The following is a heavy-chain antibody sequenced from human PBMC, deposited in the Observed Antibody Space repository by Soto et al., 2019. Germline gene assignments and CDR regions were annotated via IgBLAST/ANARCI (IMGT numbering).Heavy chain of an antibody. Sequence: SETLSLTCTVSGCSISSYYWSLIRQPPGKGLEWIGYIYYSGSTKYNPSLKSRVTISVDTSKNQFSLKLSSVTAADSAVYYCARERGYSTIDYYYCYGMDVWGQGTTVTVSS. CDR1: GCSISSYY. V-gene: IGHV4-59*01. CDR2: IYYSGST. CDR3: ARERGYSTIDYYYCYGMDV. D-gene: IGHD6-13*01. J-gene: IGHJ6*02.